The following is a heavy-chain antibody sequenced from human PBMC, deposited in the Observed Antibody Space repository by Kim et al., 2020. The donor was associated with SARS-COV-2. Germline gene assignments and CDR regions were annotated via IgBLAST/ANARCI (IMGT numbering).Heavy chain of an antibody. D-gene: IGHD1-26*01. J-gene: IGHJ3*02. CDR1: GGSISSYY. V-gene: IGHV4-59*13. CDR3: ARVADPTAYYLCAFDI. Sequence: SETLSLTCTVSGGSISSYYWSWIRQPPGKGLEWIGYIYYSGSTNYNPSLKSRVTISVDTSKNQFSLKLSSVTAADTAVYYCARVADPTAYYLCAFDIWGQGTMVTVSS. CDR2: IYYSGST.